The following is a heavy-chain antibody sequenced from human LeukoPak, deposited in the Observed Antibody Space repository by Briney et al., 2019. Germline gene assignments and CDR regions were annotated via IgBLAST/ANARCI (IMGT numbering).Heavy chain of an antibody. CDR3: ARGRSGSYNDAFDI. CDR1: GLTFSTYT. Sequence: GGSLRLSCAASGLTFSTYTMNWVRQAPGKGLEWVSSISSSSSTIYYADSVKGRFTISRDNAKNSLYLQMNSLRAEDTAVYYCARGRSGSYNDAFDIWGQGTMVTVSS. CDR2: ISSSSSTI. J-gene: IGHJ3*02. V-gene: IGHV3-48*01. D-gene: IGHD1-26*01.